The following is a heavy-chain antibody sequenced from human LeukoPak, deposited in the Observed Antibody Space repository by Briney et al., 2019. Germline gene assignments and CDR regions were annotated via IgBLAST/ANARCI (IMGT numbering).Heavy chain of an antibody. D-gene: IGHD6-13*01. CDR1: GFTFSSYA. CDR2: ISGSGGST. CDR3: ARGHEKVARAAASVPSYYYMDV. Sequence: GGSLRLSCAASGFTFSSYAMSWVRQAPGKGLEWVSAISGSGGSTYYADSVKGRFTISRDNSKNTLYLQMNSLRAEDTAVYYCARGHEKVARAAASVPSYYYMDVWGKGTTVTVSS. J-gene: IGHJ6*03. V-gene: IGHV3-23*01.